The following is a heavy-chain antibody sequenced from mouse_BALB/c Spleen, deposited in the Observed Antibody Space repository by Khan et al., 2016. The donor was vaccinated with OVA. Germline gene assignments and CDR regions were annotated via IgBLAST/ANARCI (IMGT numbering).Heavy chain of an antibody. CDR3: ARRAYYDDREGFAY. V-gene: IGHV5-6*01. Sequence: EVELVESGGDLVEPGGSLKLSCAASGFTFSTYGMSWVRQTPDKRLEWVATISTGGHYTYYPDSVRGRFTISRDNAKNTLYLQMTSLKSEDTAMFYGARRAYYDDREGFAYWGQGTLVTVSA. D-gene: IGHD1-1*01. CDR2: ISTGGHYT. J-gene: IGHJ3*01. CDR1: GFTFSTYG.